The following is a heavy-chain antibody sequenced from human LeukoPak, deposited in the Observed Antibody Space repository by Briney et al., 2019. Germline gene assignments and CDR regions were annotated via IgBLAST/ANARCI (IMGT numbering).Heavy chain of an antibody. J-gene: IGHJ4*02. CDR3: ARGASWQQLALFDY. Sequence: SETLSLTCAVYGDSFSGYYWSWIRQAPGKGLERIAEINHRGTTHYNPSLMSRVNISADTSRNQFSLNLDSVTAADTAVYYCARGASWQQLALFDYWGQGTLVTVSS. CDR2: INHRGTT. V-gene: IGHV4-34*01. D-gene: IGHD6-13*01. CDR1: GDSFSGYY.